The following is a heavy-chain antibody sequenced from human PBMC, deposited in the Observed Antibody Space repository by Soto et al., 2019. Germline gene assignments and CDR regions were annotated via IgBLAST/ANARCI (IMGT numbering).Heavy chain of an antibody. D-gene: IGHD6-6*01. CDR2: IYSGDSDT. CDR3: ASPPTGYSSSSDY. V-gene: IGHV5-51*01. J-gene: IGHJ4*02. CDR1: GYSFTSYW. Sequence: VEDVKISCKGSGYSFTSYWIGWVRQMPGKGLEWMGIIYSGDSDTRYSPSFQCQVTISADKSISTAYLQWSSLKASDTAMYYCASPPTGYSSSSDYWGRRTLVAVSS.